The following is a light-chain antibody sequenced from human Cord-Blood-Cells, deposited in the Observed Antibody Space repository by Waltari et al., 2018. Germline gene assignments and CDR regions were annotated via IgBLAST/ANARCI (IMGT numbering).Light chain of an antibody. CDR1: TSHVGSYKN. V-gene: IGLV2-14*01. J-gene: IGLJ3*02. Sequence: QSALTQPTSVSASPGQPVTISSTATTSHVGSYKNVPWYQQHPGKAPKLMFYDVSKQSSVVANLFSGSKSGNTASLTSAGLQAEDEADYYGSSYTSSSFWVFGGGTKLTVL. CDR3: SSYTSSSFWV. CDR2: DVS.